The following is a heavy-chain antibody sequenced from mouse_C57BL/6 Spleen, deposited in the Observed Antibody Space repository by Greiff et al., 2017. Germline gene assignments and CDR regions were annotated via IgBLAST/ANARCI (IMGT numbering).Heavy chain of an antibody. D-gene: IGHD2-4*01. CDR3: AREADYEGAMDY. CDR2: IYPGDGDT. J-gene: IGHJ4*01. Sequence: QVQLQQSGAELVKPGASVKISCKASGYAFSSYWMNWVKQRPGKGLEGIGQIYPGDGDTNYNGKFKGKATLTADKSSSTAYMQLSSLTSEDSAVYFCAREADYEGAMDYWGQGTSVTVSS. V-gene: IGHV1-80*01. CDR1: GYAFSSYW.